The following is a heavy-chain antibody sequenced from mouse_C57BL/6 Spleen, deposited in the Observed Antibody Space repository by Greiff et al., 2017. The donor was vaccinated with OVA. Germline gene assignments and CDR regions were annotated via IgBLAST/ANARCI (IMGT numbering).Heavy chain of an antibody. CDR2: ISSGSSTI. J-gene: IGHJ4*01. V-gene: IGHV5-17*01. D-gene: IGHD2-4*01. Sequence: EVQLVESGGGLVKPGGSLKLSCAASGFTFSDYGMHWVRQAPEKGLEWVAYISSGSSTIYYADTVKGRFPISRDNAKNTLFLQMTSLRSEDTAMYYCARGDDDYAQEYYYAMDYWGQGTSVTVSS. CDR1: GFTFSDYG. CDR3: ARGDDDYAQEYYYAMDY.